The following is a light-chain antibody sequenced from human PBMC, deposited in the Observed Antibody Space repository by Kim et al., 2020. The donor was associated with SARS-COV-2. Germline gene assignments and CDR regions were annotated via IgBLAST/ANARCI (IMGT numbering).Light chain of an antibody. CDR1: SSDVGSYNL. V-gene: IGLV2-23*02. J-gene: IGLJ1*01. CDR2: EVS. Sequence: QSALTQPASVSGSPGQSITNSCTGTSSDVGSYNLVSWYQQHPGKAPKLMIYEVSKRPSGVSNRFSGSKSGNTASLTISGLQAEDEADYYCCSYAGSSTFEVFGTGTKVTVL. CDR3: CSYAGSSTFEV.